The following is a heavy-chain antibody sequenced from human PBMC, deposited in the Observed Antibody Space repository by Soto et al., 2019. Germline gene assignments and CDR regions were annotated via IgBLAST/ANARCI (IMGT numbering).Heavy chain of an antibody. CDR3: ARRPKYNHMDV. CDR2: IYPGDSDT. CDR1: GYSFSDYW. D-gene: IGHD1-20*01. J-gene: IGHJ6*02. V-gene: IGHV5-51*01. Sequence: SGESLKISCKGSGYSFSDYWIGWVRQMPGKGLECMGIIYPGDSDTRYSPSFRGQVSISADKSTSTAYLQWSSLMASDTAMYYCARRPKYNHMDVWGQGTSVTVSS.